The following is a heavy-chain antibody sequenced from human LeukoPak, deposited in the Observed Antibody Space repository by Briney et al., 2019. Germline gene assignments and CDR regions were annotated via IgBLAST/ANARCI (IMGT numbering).Heavy chain of an antibody. CDR3: ARGSVGSYYYYYGMDV. V-gene: IGHV1-69*13. CDR1: GGTFISYA. J-gene: IGHJ6*02. D-gene: IGHD1-26*01. CDR2: IIPIFGTA. Sequence: SVKVSCKASGGTFISYAISWVRQAPGQGLEWMGGIIPIFGTANYAQKFQGRVTITADESTSTAYMELSSLRSEDTAVYYCARGSVGSYYYYYGMDVWGQGTTVTVSS.